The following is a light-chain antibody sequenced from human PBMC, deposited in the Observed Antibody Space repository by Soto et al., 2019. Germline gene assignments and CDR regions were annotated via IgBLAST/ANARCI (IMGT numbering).Light chain of an antibody. CDR2: GAS. V-gene: IGKV3-20*01. Sequence: DIVLTQSPCTLSLSPGDRATLSCRASQSVSTSYLAWYQQKPGQAPRLLIYGASSRATGIPDRFSGSGSGTDFTLTISGLEPEDFAVYYCQQYGSSATFGQGTKVDIK. CDR3: QQYGSSAT. CDR1: QSVSTSY. J-gene: IGKJ1*01.